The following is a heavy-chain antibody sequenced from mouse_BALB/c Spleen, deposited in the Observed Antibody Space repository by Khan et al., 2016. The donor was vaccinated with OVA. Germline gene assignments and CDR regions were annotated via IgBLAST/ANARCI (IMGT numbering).Heavy chain of an antibody. CDR2: IYPFNDDT. D-gene: IGHD1-1*01. CDR3: AQVGNYYMTMAY. J-gene: IGHJ3*01. Sequence: EVQLQESGPELVKPGDSVSMSCKTSGYTLTSYVMHWVQQQPGLGLEWLGYIYPFNDDTKYNENFTGKATLTSDTYSSTAYMELSSLTSEAAAVYYCAQVGNYYMTMAYWGQGTWVTVSA. CDR1: GYTLTSYV. V-gene: IGHV1S136*01.